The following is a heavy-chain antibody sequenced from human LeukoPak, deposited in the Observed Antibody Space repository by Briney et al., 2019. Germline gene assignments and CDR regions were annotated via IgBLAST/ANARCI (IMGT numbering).Heavy chain of an antibody. D-gene: IGHD3-16*02. V-gene: IGHV1-69*05. CDR3: ASHFRSNHYYFYCMDV. Sequence: GASVKVSCKASGGTFARYAISWVRQAPGQGLEWMGGIAPIFGTPNYAQNFQGRVTITTDESTSTAYMELSSLRSDDTAVYYCASHFRSNHYYFYCMDVWGAGTTVTVSS. J-gene: IGHJ6*03. CDR1: GGTFARYA. CDR2: IAPIFGTP.